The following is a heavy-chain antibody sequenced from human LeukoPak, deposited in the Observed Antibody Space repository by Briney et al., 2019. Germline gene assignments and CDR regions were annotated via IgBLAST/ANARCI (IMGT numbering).Heavy chain of an antibody. CDR1: GGSISSGDYY. CDR2: IYYSGST. D-gene: IGHD4-17*01. CDR3: ARDYGDYEYNYYYGMDV. V-gene: IGHV4-30-4*01. Sequence: SETLSLTCTVSGGSISSGDYYWSWIRQPPGKGLEWIGYIYYSGSTYYNPSLKSRVTIPVDTSKNQFSLKLSSVTAADTAVYYCARDYGDYEYNYYYGMDVWGKGTTVTVSS. J-gene: IGHJ6*04.